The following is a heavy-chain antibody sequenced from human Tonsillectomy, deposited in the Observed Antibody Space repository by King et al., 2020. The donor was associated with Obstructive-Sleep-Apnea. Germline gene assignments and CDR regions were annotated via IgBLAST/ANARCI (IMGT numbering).Heavy chain of an antibody. V-gene: IGHV3-33*01. CDR1: GFTFRSYG. D-gene: IGHD2-15*01. J-gene: IGHJ6*02. Sequence: VQLVESGGGVVQPGRSLRLSCEVSGFTFRSYGMHWVRQAPGKGLEWVAVIWYDGSYKYYADSVKGRFTISRDNSKKMLYLEMRSLRVEDTAVYYCARDYSEVVVAGSQVGMDVWGQGTSVTVSS. CDR2: IWYDGSYK. CDR3: ARDYSEVVVAGSQVGMDV.